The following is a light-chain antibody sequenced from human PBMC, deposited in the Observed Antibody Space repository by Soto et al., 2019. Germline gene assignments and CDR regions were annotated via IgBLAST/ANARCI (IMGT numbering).Light chain of an antibody. CDR2: GAS. CDR1: QRFSTN. Sequence: EIVMTQSPATLSVSPGERATLSCGASQRFSTNLAWYQHKPGQAPRLLIYGASTRATGIPARFSGSGSGTEFTLTISSLQPDDFAVYFCQQYGISPPRTFGQGTKGDIK. J-gene: IGKJ1*01. V-gene: IGKV3-15*01. CDR3: QQYGISPPRT.